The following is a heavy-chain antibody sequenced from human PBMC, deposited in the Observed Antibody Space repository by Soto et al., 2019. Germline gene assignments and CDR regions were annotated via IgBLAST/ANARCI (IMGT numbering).Heavy chain of an antibody. Sequence: QVQLQESGPGLVKPSETLSLTCTVSGGSISSYYWSWIRQPPGKGLEWIGYIYYSGSTNYNPSLKSRVTISVDTSKNQFSLKLSSVTAADTAVYYCARGNTIPGDYWGQGTLVTVSS. V-gene: IGHV4-59*01. D-gene: IGHD3-10*01. CDR3: ARGNTIPGDY. CDR2: IYYSGST. CDR1: GGSISSYY. J-gene: IGHJ4*02.